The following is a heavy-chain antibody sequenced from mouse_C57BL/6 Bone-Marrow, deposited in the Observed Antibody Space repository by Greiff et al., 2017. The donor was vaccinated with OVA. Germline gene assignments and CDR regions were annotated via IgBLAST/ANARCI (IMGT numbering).Heavy chain of an antibody. CDR1: GYTFTDYY. J-gene: IGHJ3*01. V-gene: IGHV1-75*01. D-gene: IGHD1-1*01. CDR3: ASLYYYGRGFAY. CDR2: IFPGSGST. Sequence: VQLQQSGPELVKPGASVKISCKASGYTFTDYYINWVKQRPGQGLEWIGWIFPGSGSTYYNEKFKGKATLTVDKSSSTAYMLLSSLTSEDSAVDFCASLYYYGRGFAYWGQGTLVTVSA.